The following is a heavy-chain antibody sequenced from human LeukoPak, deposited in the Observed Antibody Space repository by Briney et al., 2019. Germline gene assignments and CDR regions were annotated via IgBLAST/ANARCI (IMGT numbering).Heavy chain of an antibody. Sequence: SETLSLTCTVSGGSISTYFWNWIRQPAGKGLEWIGRLYTSGSTNYNPSLKSRLTMSADTSKNQFSLNLRSVTAADTAIYYCARDRVDSSGYYYYYGIDVWGQGTAVTVSS. V-gene: IGHV4-4*07. CDR3: ARDRVDSSGYYYYYGIDV. CDR2: LYTSGST. D-gene: IGHD3-22*01. CDR1: GGSISTYF. J-gene: IGHJ6*02.